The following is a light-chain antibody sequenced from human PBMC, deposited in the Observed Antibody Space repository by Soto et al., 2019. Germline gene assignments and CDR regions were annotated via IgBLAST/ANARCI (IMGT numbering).Light chain of an antibody. V-gene: IGLV2-14*01. CDR2: EVS. Sequence: QSALTQPAFVSGSPGQSITISCTGTSSDVGGYNYVSWYQHPPGKAPKLMISEVSNRPSGVSNRFSGSKSGNTASLTISGLQAEDEADYNCSSYTSTSTRVFGTGTKLTVL. CDR1: SSDVGGYNY. J-gene: IGLJ1*01. CDR3: SSYTSTSTRV.